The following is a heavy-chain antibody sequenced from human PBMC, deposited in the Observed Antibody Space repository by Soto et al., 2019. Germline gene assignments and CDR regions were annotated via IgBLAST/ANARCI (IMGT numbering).Heavy chain of an antibody. CDR3: AIPYDSSGYYWGPFDH. J-gene: IGHJ4*02. Sequence: SLRLSCAASRFTFSNYDMHWVRQAPGKGLEWVAVISYDGNNKYYADSVKGRFTISRDNSKNTLYLRMNSLRAEDTAVYYCAIPYDSSGYYWGPFDHWGQGTLVTVSS. V-gene: IGHV3-30-3*01. D-gene: IGHD3-22*01. CDR2: ISYDGNNK. CDR1: RFTFSNYD.